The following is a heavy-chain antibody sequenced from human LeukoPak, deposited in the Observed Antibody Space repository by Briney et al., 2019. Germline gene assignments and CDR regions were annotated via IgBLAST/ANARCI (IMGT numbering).Heavy chain of an antibody. Sequence: SETLSLTCAVYGGSFSGYYWRWIRQPPGKGLEWIGEIIHSGSTNYHPSLKSLLTISVDTYKNQFSVKLSAVTAADTAVYYCAGGVGGYDYRKFDYWGQGTLVTVSS. CDR3: AGGVGGYDYRKFDY. J-gene: IGHJ4*02. CDR1: GGSFSGYY. D-gene: IGHD5-12*01. V-gene: IGHV4-34*01. CDR2: IIHSGST.